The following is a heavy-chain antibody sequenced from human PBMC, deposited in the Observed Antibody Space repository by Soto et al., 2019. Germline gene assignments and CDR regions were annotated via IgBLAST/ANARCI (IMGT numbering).Heavy chain of an antibody. D-gene: IGHD3-10*01. CDR3: AKVILWFGELGSGAFDI. CDR2: ISWNSGSI. V-gene: IGHV3-9*01. Sequence: EVQLVESGGGLVQPGRSLRLSCAASGFTVDDYAMHGVRQAPGKGLEWVSGISWNSGSIGYADSVKGRFTISRDNAKNSLYLQMNSLRAEDTALYYCAKVILWFGELGSGAFDIWGQGTMVTVSS. J-gene: IGHJ3*02. CDR1: GFTVDDYA.